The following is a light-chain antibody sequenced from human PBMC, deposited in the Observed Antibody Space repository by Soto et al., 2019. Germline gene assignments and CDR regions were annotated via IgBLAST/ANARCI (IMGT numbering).Light chain of an antibody. CDR3: QQYGRPPS. Sequence: EIVLTQSPGTLSLSPGERATLSCRASQSVSSNSLAWYQQKPGQAPRLVISGASSRATGVPDRFSGSGSGTDFIITISRLEPEDFAVYFCQQYGRPPSFGGGTKVEIK. CDR2: GAS. CDR1: QSVSSNS. J-gene: IGKJ4*01. V-gene: IGKV3-20*01.